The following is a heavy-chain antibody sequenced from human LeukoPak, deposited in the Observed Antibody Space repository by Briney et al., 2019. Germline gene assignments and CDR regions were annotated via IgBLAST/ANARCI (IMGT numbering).Heavy chain of an antibody. CDR3: ARHVVGLGFDY. D-gene: IGHD3-22*01. J-gene: IGHJ4*02. Sequence: GGSLRLSCTASGFIFSIYAMSWVRQAPGKGLEWVAVISYDGSNKYYADSVKGRFTISRDNSKNTLYLQMNSLRVEDTAVYYCARHVVGLGFDYWGQGTLVTVSS. V-gene: IGHV3-30*03. CDR2: ISYDGSNK. CDR1: GFIFSIYA.